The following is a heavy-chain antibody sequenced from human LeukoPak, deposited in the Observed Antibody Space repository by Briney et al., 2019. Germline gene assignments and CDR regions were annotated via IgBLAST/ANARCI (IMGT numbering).Heavy chain of an antibody. CDR1: GYTFTSYG. V-gene: IGHV1-18*01. CDR2: ISAYNGNT. D-gene: IGHD6-13*01. CDR3: ARIAAAGTFFDY. J-gene: IGHJ4*02. Sequence: ASVKVACKASGYTFTSYGISWVRQAPGQGLEWMGWISAYNGNTNYAQKLQGRVTMTTDTSTSTAYMELRSLRSDDTAVYYCARIAAAGTFFDYWGQGTLVTVSS.